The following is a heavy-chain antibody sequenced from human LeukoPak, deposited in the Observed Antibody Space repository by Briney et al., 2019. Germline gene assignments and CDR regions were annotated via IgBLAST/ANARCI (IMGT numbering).Heavy chain of an antibody. Sequence: SETLSLTCAVYGGSFSGYYWSWIRQPPGKGLEWIGETNHSGGTNYNPSLKSRVTISVDTSKNQFSLKLSSVTAADTAVYYCASAMIGVPDDAFDIWGQGTMVTVSS. CDR2: TNHSGGT. V-gene: IGHV4-34*01. CDR1: GGSFSGYY. CDR3: ASAMIGVPDDAFDI. D-gene: IGHD3-22*01. J-gene: IGHJ3*02.